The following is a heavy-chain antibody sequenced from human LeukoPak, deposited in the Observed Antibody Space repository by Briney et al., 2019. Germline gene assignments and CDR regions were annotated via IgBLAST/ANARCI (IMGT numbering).Heavy chain of an antibody. CDR2: IYVGGDT. J-gene: IGHJ3*02. V-gene: IGHV3-66*04. CDR1: GISVSVNY. D-gene: IGHD2-8*01. Sequence: GGSLRLSCAVSGISVSVNYMSWVRQAPGKGLEWVSVIYVGGDTEYADSVQDRFTISRDNSKNALYLQMNSLRADDTAVYYCARPSSAMYENAFDIWGQGTMVTVSS. CDR3: ARPSSAMYENAFDI.